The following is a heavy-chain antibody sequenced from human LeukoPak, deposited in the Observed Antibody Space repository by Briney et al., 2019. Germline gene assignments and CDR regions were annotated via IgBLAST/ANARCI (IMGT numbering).Heavy chain of an antibody. CDR3: ARDRAAYYYYYGMDV. D-gene: IGHD6-25*01. V-gene: IGHV1-18*01. J-gene: IGHJ6*02. CDR1: GYTFTSYG. CDR2: ISAYNGNT. Sequence: GASVKVSCKASGYTFTSYGISWVRQAPGQGLEWMGWISAYNGNTNHAQKLQGRVTMTTDTSTSTAYMELRSLRSDDTAVYYCARDRAAYYYYYGMDVWGQGTTVTVSS.